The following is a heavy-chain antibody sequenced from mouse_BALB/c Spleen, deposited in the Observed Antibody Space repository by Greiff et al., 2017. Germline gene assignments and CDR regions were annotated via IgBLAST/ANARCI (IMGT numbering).Heavy chain of an antibody. J-gene: IGHJ1*01. CDR3: ARGWYYGSNSYWYFDV. CDR2: IDPANGNT. Sequence: EVQLQQSGAELVKPGASVKLSCTASGFNIKDTYMHWVKQRPEQGLEWIGRIDPANGNTKYDPKFQGKATITADTSSNTAYLQLSSLTSEDTAVYYCARGWYYGSNSYWYFDVWGAGTTVTVSS. D-gene: IGHD1-1*01. CDR1: GFNIKDTY. V-gene: IGHV14-3*02.